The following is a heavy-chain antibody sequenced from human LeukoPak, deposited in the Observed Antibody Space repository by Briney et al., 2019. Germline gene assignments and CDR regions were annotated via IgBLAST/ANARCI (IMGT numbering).Heavy chain of an antibody. J-gene: IGHJ5*02. CDR1: GYSISSSNW. V-gene: IGHV4-28*03. CDR3: ARDYDVLTAYPPTQLFDP. D-gene: IGHD3-9*01. Sequence: PSETLSLTCAVSGYSISSSNWWGWIRQPPGKGLEWIGYIYYSGSIYYNPSLKSRVTMSVDTSKNQFSLKLNSVTAADTAVYYCARDYDVLTAYPPTQLFDPWGQGTLVTVSS. CDR2: IYYSGSI.